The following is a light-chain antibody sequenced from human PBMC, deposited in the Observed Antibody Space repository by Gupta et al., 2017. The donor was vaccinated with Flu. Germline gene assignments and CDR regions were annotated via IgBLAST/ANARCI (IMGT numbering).Light chain of an antibody. Sequence: DIQQTDSPSSLSASGGDRITITCRTSQDISNYLTWYQQKPGKAPKLLISSISSLQSGVPSRFSGSGSGTDYTLTISSLQPEDFATYYCLQSFSLPPTFGGGTKVEIK. CDR3: LQSFSLPPT. V-gene: IGKV1-39*01. CDR1: QDISNY. CDR2: SIS. J-gene: IGKJ4*01.